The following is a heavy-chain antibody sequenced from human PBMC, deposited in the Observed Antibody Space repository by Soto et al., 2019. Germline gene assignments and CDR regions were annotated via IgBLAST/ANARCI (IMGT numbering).Heavy chain of an antibody. V-gene: IGHV1-2*02. D-gene: IGHD2-2*02. J-gene: IGHJ6*02. CDR3: ARIKWGLKCYTGMDV. CDR2: INPKTAAT. Sequence: QVQLVQSGAEVKKSGASVKVSCKPSGYSFSDYFIQWVRQAPGQGLEWVAWINPKTAATNYAKKFQGRVSLTWDTSSTTAYIELLRLRPDDTAVYYCARIKWGLKCYTGMDVWGQGTTVIVSS. CDR1: GYSFSDYF.